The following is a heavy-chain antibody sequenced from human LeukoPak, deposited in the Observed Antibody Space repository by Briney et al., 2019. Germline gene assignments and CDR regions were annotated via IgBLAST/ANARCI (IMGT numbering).Heavy chain of an antibody. CDR2: ISSSSSYI. J-gene: IGHJ4*02. Sequence: GVLRLSCAASGFTFSSYAMSWVRQAPGKGLEWVSSISSSSSYIYYADSVKGRFTISRDNAKNSLYLQMNSLRAEDTAVYYCARAQGYYDSSGYPAPYDYWGQGTLVTVSS. CDR3: ARAQGYYDSSGYPAPYDY. D-gene: IGHD3-22*01. V-gene: IGHV3-21*01. CDR1: GFTFSSYA.